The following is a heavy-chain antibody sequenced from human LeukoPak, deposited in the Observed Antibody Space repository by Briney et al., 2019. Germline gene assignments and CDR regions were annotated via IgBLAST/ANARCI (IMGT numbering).Heavy chain of an antibody. D-gene: IGHD2-21*01. J-gene: IGHJ3*02. CDR3: ARPDSHLSAFDI. V-gene: IGHV4-59*08. CDR1: GGSISSYY. CDR2: ISDTGST. Sequence: TPSETLSLTCSVSGGSISSYYWSWIRQPPGKGLEWIAYISDTGSTKYRPSLRGRLSISMDKSKNMFSLKLNSVTAADTAVYYCARPDSHLSAFDIWGQGTRVTVS.